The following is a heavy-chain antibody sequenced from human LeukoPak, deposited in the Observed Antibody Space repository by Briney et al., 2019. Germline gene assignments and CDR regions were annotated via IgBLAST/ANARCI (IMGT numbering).Heavy chain of an antibody. CDR2: IHASGST. D-gene: IGHD5-18*01. CDR3: PKVDTAMVGGADY. CDR1: GVPFSGYY. J-gene: IGHJ4*02. V-gene: IGHV4-59*10. Sequence: SETLSLTWAVYGVPFSGYYWRLIRQPPGKGLEWIGRIHASGSTNYNPSLNSRVTNSLDTSKNQFPLTASAVTAADTAGYVLPKVDTAMVGGADYWGQGTLVTVSP.